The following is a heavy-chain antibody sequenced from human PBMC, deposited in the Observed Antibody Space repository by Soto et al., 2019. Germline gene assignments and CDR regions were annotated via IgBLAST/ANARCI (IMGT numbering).Heavy chain of an antibody. CDR2: INPNSGAT. CDR3: ARDLVPAAISFYGMDV. D-gene: IGHD2-2*01. J-gene: IGHJ6*02. Sequence: ASVKVSCKASGYTFTDYYIHWVRQAPGQGLEWMGWINPNSGATNYAQKFQGRVTMTRDTSISTAYMELSRLRSDDTAVYYCARDLVPAAISFYGMDVWGRGTTVTVSS. CDR1: GYTFTDYY. V-gene: IGHV1-2*02.